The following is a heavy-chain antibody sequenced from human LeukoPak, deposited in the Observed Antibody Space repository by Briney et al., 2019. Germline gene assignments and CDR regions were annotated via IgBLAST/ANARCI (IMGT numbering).Heavy chain of an antibody. CDR2: INPNSGVT. CDR1: GGTFSSYA. CDR3: ARNDYNYLGS. Sequence: ASVKVSCKASGGTFSSYAISWVRQAPGQGFEWMGWINPNSGVTNYAQNFQGRVTMTRGTSISTAYMELSRLRSDDTAVYYCARNDYNYLGSWGQGTLVTVSS. D-gene: IGHD5-24*01. J-gene: IGHJ4*02. V-gene: IGHV1-2*02.